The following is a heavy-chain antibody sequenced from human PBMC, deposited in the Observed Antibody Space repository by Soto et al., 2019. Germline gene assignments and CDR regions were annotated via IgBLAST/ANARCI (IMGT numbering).Heavy chain of an antibody. CDR2: ISYDGSNK. CDR1: GFTFSSYA. D-gene: IGHD5-12*01. J-gene: IGHJ6*02. Sequence: QVQLVESGGGVVQPGRSLRLSCAASGFTFSSYAMHWVRQAPGKGLEWVAVISYDGSNKYCADSVKGRFTISRDNSKNTLYLQMNSLRAEDTAVYYCARDGIVATSPYYYGMDVWGQGTTVTVSS. V-gene: IGHV3-30-3*01. CDR3: ARDGIVATSPYYYGMDV.